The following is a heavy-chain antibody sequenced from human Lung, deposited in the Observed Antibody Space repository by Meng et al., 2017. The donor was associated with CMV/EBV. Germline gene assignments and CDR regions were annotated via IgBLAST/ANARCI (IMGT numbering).Heavy chain of an antibody. V-gene: IGHV4-4*07. CDR3: ARDQVRAAAGIWEPDHAFDI. D-gene: IGHD6-13*01. J-gene: IGHJ3*02. CDR1: GGSTSSYY. Sequence: SETLSLXXPVSGGSTSSYYWSWIRQPAGKGLEWIGRIYTSGSTNYNPSFKSRVTISVDTSKNQFSLKLSSVTAADTAVYYCARDQVRAAAGIWEPDHAFDIWGQGXMVTVSS. CDR2: IYTSGST.